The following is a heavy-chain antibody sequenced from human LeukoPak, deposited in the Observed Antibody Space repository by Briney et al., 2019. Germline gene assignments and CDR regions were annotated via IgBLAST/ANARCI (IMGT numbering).Heavy chain of an antibody. CDR3: TRGPIWLYYGMDV. V-gene: IGHV3-49*04. D-gene: IGHD3-9*01. CDR1: GFTFGDHA. J-gene: IGHJ6*02. Sequence: PGRSLRLSCTASGFTFGDHAMSWVRQAPGKGLEWVGFIRSKAYGGTTEYAASVKGRFTISGDDSKSIAYLQMNSLKTEDTAVYYCTRGPIWLYYGMDVWGQGTPVIVSS. CDR2: IRSKAYGGTT.